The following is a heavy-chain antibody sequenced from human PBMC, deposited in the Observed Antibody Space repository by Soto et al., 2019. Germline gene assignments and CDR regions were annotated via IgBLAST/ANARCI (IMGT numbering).Heavy chain of an antibody. CDR1: GFTFRSYW. CDR2: IKQDGSEK. CDR3: ARTQTFGGVIVTFYYFDY. Sequence: GGSLRLSCAVSGFTFRSYWMSWVRQAPGKGLEWVANIKQDGSEKYYVDSVKGRFTMSRDNAKNSLYLEMNSLRAEDTAVYYCARTQTFGGVIVTFYYFDYWGQGTLVTVSS. V-gene: IGHV3-7*01. J-gene: IGHJ4*02. D-gene: IGHD3-16*02.